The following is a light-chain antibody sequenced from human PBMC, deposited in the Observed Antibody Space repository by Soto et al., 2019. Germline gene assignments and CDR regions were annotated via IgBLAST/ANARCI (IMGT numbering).Light chain of an antibody. J-gene: IGLJ1*01. CDR1: SSDVGGYPY. V-gene: IGLV2-11*01. Sequence: QSALTQPRSVSASPGQSVAISCTGTSSDVGGYPYVSWYQQHPGKAPKRMIFDVHKRPSGVPDRFSGSKSGNTASLTISGLHAEDEADYYCCSYAGTYTYVFVTGTKVTVL. CDR3: CSYAGTYTYV. CDR2: DVH.